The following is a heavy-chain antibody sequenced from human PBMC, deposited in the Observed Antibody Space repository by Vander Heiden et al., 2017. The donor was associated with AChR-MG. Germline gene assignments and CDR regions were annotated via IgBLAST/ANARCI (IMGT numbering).Heavy chain of an antibody. Sequence: QVQLVQSGAEVKKPGASVKVSCKVSGYTLTELSMHWVRQAPGKGLEWMGGFDPEDGETIYAQKFQGRVTMTEDTSTDTAYMELSSLRSEDTAVYYCATNYCSSTSCPQYYYYGMDVWGQGTTVTVSS. J-gene: IGHJ6*02. CDR2: FDPEDGET. CDR1: GYTLTELS. V-gene: IGHV1-24*01. CDR3: ATNYCSSTSCPQYYYYGMDV. D-gene: IGHD2-2*01.